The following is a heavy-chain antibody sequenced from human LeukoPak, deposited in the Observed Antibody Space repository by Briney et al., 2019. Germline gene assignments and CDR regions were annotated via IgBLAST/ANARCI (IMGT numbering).Heavy chain of an antibody. CDR1: GFTFSSCA. J-gene: IGHJ4*02. Sequence: GGSLRLSCAASGFTFSSCAMSWVRQAPGKGLEWVSTIDSTGGDTYYPDSVKGRFTISRDNSKNTLYLQMNSLRADDTAVYYCAKGRTVTTGQNFDYWGQGTLVTVSS. V-gene: IGHV3-23*01. CDR3: AKGRTVTTGQNFDY. CDR2: IDSTGGDT. D-gene: IGHD4-17*01.